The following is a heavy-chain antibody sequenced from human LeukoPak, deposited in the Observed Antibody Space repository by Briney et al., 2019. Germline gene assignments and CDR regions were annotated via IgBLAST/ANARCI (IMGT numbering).Heavy chain of an antibody. J-gene: IGHJ4*02. V-gene: IGHV1-18*01. Sequence: ASVKVSCKASGYTFTSYGISWVRQAPGQGLEWMGWISAYNGNTNYAQKLQGRVTMTRDTSISTAYMELSRLRSDDTAVYYCARVSTARASPYFDYWGQGTLVTVSS. CDR1: GYTFTSYG. CDR3: ARVSTARASPYFDY. CDR2: ISAYNGNT. D-gene: IGHD2/OR15-2a*01.